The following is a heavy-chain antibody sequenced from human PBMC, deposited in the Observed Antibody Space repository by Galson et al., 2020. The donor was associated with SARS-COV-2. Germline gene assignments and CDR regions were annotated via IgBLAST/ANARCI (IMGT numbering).Heavy chain of an antibody. Sequence: SETLSLTCTVSGGSISSSSYYWGWIRQPPGKGLEWIGSIYYSGTTYYHPSLKSRVTISVDTSKNQFSLKLSSVTAADTAVYYCARSSYYDFWRGRGEFSYYYMDVWGKGTTVTVSS. CDR2: IYYSGTT. D-gene: IGHD3-3*01. CDR3: ARSSYYDFWRGRGEFSYYYMDV. CDR1: GGSISSSSYY. V-gene: IGHV4-39*07. J-gene: IGHJ6*03.